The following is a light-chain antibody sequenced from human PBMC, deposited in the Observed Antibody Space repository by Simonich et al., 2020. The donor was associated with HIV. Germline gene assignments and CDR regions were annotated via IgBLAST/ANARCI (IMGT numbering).Light chain of an antibody. Sequence: DIVLTQSPDSLAVSLGARATINCKSSQSVLYSSNNKNYLVWYQQKPGQPPKLLIYWASTRESGVPDRFSGSGSGTDFTLTISSLQAEDVAVYYCQQYYSSPRTFGQGTKVEIK. CDR1: QSVLYSSNNKNY. CDR2: WAS. J-gene: IGKJ1*01. V-gene: IGKV4-1*01. CDR3: QQYYSSPRT.